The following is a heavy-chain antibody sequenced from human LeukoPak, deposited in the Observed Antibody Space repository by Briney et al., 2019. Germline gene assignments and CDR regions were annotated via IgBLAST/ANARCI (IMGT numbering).Heavy chain of an antibody. V-gene: IGHV3-21*01. CDR1: GFTFSSYW. J-gene: IGHJ5*02. CDR3: ARDVIAVAGTSWFDP. D-gene: IGHD6-19*01. CDR2: ISSSSSYI. Sequence: GGSLRLSCAASGFTFSSYWMNWVRQAPGKGLEWVSSISSSSSYIYYADSVKGRFTISRDNAKNSLYLQMNSLRAEDTAVYYCARDVIAVAGTSWFDPWGQGTLVTVSS.